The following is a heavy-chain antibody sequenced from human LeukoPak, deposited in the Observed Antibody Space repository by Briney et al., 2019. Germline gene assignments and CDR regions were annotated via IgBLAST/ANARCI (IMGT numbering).Heavy chain of an antibody. Sequence: ASVKVSCEASGYTFTSYDINWVRQATGQGLEWMGWVNPNSGNTGYAQKFQGRVTMTRNISISTAYMELSSLRSEDTAVYYCARGSLDAFDIWGQGTMVTVSS. CDR3: ARGSLDAFDI. CDR2: VNPNSGNT. V-gene: IGHV1-8*01. J-gene: IGHJ3*02. CDR1: GYTFTSYD.